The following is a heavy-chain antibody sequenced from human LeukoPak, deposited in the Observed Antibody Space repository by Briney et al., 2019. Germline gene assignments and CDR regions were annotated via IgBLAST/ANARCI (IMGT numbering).Heavy chain of an antibody. CDR3: AKDRFRVGSSWYDY. CDR1: GFTFSSYA. J-gene: IGHJ4*02. CDR2: ISYDGSNK. V-gene: IGHV3-30*04. Sequence: GGSLRLSCAASGFTFSSYAMHWVCQAPGKGLEWVAVISYDGSNKYYADSVKGRFTISRDNSKNTLYLQMNSLRAEDTAVYYCAKDRFRVGSSWYDYWGQGTLVTVSS. D-gene: IGHD6-13*01.